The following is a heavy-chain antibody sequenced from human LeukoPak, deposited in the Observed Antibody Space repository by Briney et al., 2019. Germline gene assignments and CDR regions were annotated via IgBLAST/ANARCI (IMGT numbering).Heavy chain of an antibody. V-gene: IGHV4-59*12. J-gene: IGHJ4*02. D-gene: IGHD3-16*02. CDR2: IYHSGST. CDR3: ARANYGITFGGVIVPYFDY. Sequence: SETLSLTCTVSGGSISSYYWSWIRQPPGKGLEWIGYIYHSGSTYYNPSLKSRVTISVDRSKNQFSLKLSSVTAADTAVYYCARANYGITFGGVIVPYFDYWGQGTLVTVSS. CDR1: GGSISSYY.